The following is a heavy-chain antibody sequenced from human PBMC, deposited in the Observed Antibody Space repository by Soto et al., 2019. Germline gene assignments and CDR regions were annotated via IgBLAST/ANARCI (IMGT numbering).Heavy chain of an antibody. CDR3: AKTGPYDILTYWYFDL. CDR2: IYYSGTT. J-gene: IGHJ2*01. V-gene: IGHV4-39*01. D-gene: IGHD3-9*01. Sequence: PSETLSLTCIVSGDSISSSSYYWVWIRQPPGKGLEWIGSIYYSGTTYYNPSLESRVTISIDTSKNQFSLKVSPLTAADTAVYYCAKTGPYDILTYWYFDLWGRGTLVTVSS. CDR1: GDSISSSSYY.